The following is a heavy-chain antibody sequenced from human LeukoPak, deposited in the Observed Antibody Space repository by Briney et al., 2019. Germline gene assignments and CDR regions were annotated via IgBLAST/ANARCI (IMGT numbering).Heavy chain of an antibody. V-gene: IGHV3-11*01. J-gene: IGHJ2*01. CDR2: ISSSGSTI. CDR3: ARRSAAGRYFDL. D-gene: IGHD6-13*01. Sequence: PGGSLRLSCAASGFTFSDYYMSWIRQAPGKGLEWVSYISSSGSTIYYADSVKGRFTISRDNAKNSLYLQMNSLRADDTAVYYCARRSAAGRYFDLWGRGTLVTVSS. CDR1: GFTFSDYY.